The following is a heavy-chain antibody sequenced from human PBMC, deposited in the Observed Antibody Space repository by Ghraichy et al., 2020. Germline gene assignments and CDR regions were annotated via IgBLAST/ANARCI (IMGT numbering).Heavy chain of an antibody. J-gene: IGHJ3*02. Sequence: SVKVSCKASGGTFSSYAISWVRQAPGQGLEWMGGIIPIFGTANYAQKFQGRVTITADESTSTAYMELSSLRSEDTAVYYCARDSILRYFDWLPNPGAFDIWGQGTMVTVSS. CDR1: GGTFSSYA. CDR3: ARDSILRYFDWLPNPGAFDI. D-gene: IGHD3-9*01. V-gene: IGHV1-69*13. CDR2: IIPIFGTA.